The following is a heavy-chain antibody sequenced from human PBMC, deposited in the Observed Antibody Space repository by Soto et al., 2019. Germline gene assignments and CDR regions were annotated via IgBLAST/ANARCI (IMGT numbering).Heavy chain of an antibody. CDR2: SSAYNGNT. Sequence: QVQLVQSGTEVRKPAASVQVSCKASGYTFTSYHISWVRQAPGQGLECMGWSSAYNGNTNYAQKLQGRVTMTTETSTSTAYRELRSRRSEDTAVYSCARDSPPPREWGQGTLVTVST. CDR3: ARDSPPPRE. V-gene: IGHV1-18*01. J-gene: IGHJ4*02. CDR1: GYTFTSYH.